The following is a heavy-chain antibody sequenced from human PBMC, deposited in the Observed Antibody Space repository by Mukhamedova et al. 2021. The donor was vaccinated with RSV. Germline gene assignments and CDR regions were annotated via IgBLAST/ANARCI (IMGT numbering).Heavy chain of an antibody. CDR2: ISTSGSNI. CDR3: ASHIGSNWFDF. J-gene: IGHJ5*01. V-gene: IGHV3-48*02. Sequence: GWISYISTSGSNIYYADSLKGRFTVSRDNAKNSLFLLINGLRDEDTAVYYCASHIGSNWFDFWGQGTLVTVS.